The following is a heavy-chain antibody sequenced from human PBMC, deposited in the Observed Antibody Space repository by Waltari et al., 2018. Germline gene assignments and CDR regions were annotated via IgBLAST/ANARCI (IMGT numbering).Heavy chain of an antibody. Sequence: EVQLVETGGGLIQPGGSVRLPCAASGFTVSSNYMTWVRQAPGKGLEWVSVIYSGGSTYYADSVKGRFTISRDNSKNTLYLQMNSLRAEDTAVYYCARDGSGSYRDPDAFDIWGQGTMVTVSS. D-gene: IGHD1-26*01. CDR3: ARDGSGSYRDPDAFDI. V-gene: IGHV3-53*02. CDR2: IYSGGST. J-gene: IGHJ3*02. CDR1: GFTVSSNY.